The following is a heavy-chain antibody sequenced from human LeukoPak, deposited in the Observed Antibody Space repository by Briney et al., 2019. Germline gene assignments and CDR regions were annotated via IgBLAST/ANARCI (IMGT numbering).Heavy chain of an antibody. V-gene: IGHV3-30*02. J-gene: IGHJ3*02. D-gene: IGHD4-17*01. CDR3: AKLYGDYSAFDI. CDR2: IRYDGSKT. Sequence: PGGSLRLSCVASGFTFSSTGMHWVRQAPGKGLEWVAFIRYDGSKTYYADSVKGRFTISRDTSKNTLYLQMSSLRAEDTAVYYCAKLYGDYSAFDIWGQGTMVTVSS. CDR1: GFTFSSTG.